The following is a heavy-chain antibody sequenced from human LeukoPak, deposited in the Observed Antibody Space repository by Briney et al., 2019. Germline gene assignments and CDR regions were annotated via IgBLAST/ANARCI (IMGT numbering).Heavy chain of an antibody. J-gene: IGHJ4*02. CDR1: GYTFTRSG. V-gene: IGHV1-18*01. D-gene: IGHD6-19*01. Sequence: ASVKVSCKTSGYTFTRSGITWVRQAPGQGLEWMGWISAYTGDKHFAQKLQGRVTMTTDTSRSTAYMELTSLTSDDTAVYYCARELYSSGIGSLFDYWGQGTLATVSS. CDR2: ISAYTGDK. CDR3: ARELYSSGIGSLFDY.